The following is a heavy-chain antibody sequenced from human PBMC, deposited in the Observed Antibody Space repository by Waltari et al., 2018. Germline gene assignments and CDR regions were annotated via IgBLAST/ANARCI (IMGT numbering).Heavy chain of an antibody. Sequence: QVQLVQSGAEVKKPGSSVKVSCKASGGTFSSYAISWVRQAPGQGLEWMGGIIPSFGTANFAQKFQGRVTITADESTSTAYMELSSLRSEDTAVYYCARANDPGYCSGGSCFDYWGQGTLVTVSS. CDR1: GGTFSSYA. CDR2: IIPSFGTA. J-gene: IGHJ4*02. V-gene: IGHV1-69*12. CDR3: ARANDPGYCSGGSCFDY. D-gene: IGHD2-15*01.